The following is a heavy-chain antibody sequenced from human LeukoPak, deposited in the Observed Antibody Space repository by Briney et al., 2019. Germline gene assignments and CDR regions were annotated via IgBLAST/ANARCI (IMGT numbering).Heavy chain of an antibody. J-gene: IGHJ4*02. CDR1: GFXFSSCA. D-gene: IGHD2-15*01. V-gene: IGHV3-23*01. CDR2: ISGSGGST. Sequence: GGSLRLSCAASGFXFSSCAISWVRQAPGKGLEWVSSISGSGGSTYYADSVKGRFTISRDNSKNTLSLQMNSLRAADTAVYYCAKDQYCSGGSCYVLDYWGQGTLVTVSS. CDR3: AKDQYCSGGSCYVLDY.